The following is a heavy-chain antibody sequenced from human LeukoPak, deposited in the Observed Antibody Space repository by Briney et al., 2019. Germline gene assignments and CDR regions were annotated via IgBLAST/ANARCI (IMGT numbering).Heavy chain of an antibody. J-gene: IGHJ3*02. D-gene: IGHD3-3*01. CDR1: GFTFDDYA. Sequence: PGRSLRLSCAASGFTFDDYAMHWVRQAPGKGLEWVSGISWNSGSIGYADSVKGRFTISRDNAKNSLYLQMNSLRAEDTALYYCAKDRAGVVIASGAFDIWGQGTMVTVSS. CDR2: ISWNSGSI. CDR3: AKDRAGVVIASGAFDI. V-gene: IGHV3-9*01.